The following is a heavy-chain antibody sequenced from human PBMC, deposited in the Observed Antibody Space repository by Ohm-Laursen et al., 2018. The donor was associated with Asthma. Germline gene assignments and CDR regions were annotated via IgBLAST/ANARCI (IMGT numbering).Heavy chain of an antibody. CDR1: GFTFDDYA. Sequence: SLRLSCAASGFTFDDYAMHWVRQAPGKGLEWVSGISWNSGSTSYADSVKGRFTISRDNAKNTLYLQMNSLRAEDTAVYYCARLATVTTCLDVWGQGTTVTVFS. V-gene: IGHV3-9*01. D-gene: IGHD4-17*01. CDR3: ARLATVTTCLDV. J-gene: IGHJ6*02. CDR2: ISWNSGST.